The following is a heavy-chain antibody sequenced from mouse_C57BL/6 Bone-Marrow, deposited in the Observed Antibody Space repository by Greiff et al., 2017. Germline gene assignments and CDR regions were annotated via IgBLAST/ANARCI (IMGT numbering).Heavy chain of an antibody. CDR3: AREGIYGSSQYYFDY. Sequence: VKLQQPGAELVMPGASVTLSCKASGYTFTSYWMHWVQQRPGQGLEWIGEIDPSDSYTNYNQKFKGKSTLTVDKSSSTAYMQLSSLTSEDSAVYYCAREGIYGSSQYYFDYWGQGTTLTVSS. CDR2: IDPSDSYT. D-gene: IGHD1-1*01. J-gene: IGHJ2*01. V-gene: IGHV1-69*01. CDR1: GYTFTSYW.